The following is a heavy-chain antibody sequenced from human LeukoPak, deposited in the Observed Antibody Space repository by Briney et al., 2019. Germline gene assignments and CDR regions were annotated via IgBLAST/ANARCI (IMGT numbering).Heavy chain of an antibody. D-gene: IGHD6-13*01. CDR3: ARQSSGIAATDKIDY. CDR2: ISSSGSTI. J-gene: IGHJ4*02. Sequence: PGGSLRLSCAASGFTFSDYYMSWIRQAPGKGLEWVSYISSSGSTIYYADSVKGRFTISRDDAKKSLYLQMNSLRVEDTAIYYCARQSSGIAATDKIDYWGQGTLVTVSS. CDR1: GFTFSDYY. V-gene: IGHV3-11*04.